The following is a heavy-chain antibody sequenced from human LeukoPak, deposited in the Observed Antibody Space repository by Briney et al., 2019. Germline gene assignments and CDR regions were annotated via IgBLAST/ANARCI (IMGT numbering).Heavy chain of an antibody. Sequence: SETLSLTCTVSGGSISSSTYYWGWIRQPPGKGLEWIGSIYYSGSTNYNPSLKSRVTISVDTSKNQFSLKLSSVTAADTAVYYCARRPRGVRGVIRHSYFDYWGQGTLVTVSS. D-gene: IGHD3-10*01. V-gene: IGHV4-39*07. J-gene: IGHJ4*02. CDR1: GGSISSSTYY. CDR2: IYYSGST. CDR3: ARRPRGVRGVIRHSYFDY.